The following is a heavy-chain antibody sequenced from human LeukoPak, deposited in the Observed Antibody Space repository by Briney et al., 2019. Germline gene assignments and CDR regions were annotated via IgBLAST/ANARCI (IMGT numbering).Heavy chain of an antibody. V-gene: IGHV1-46*01. Sequence: ASVNVSCKASGYTFTSCYMHWVRQAPGQGLEWMGIINPSGGSTGYAQKFQGRVTMTRDTSTSTVYMELSSLRSEDTAVYYCARAPVSDYYGSGSYDYWGRGSLVTVSS. CDR3: ARAPVSDYYGSGSYDY. J-gene: IGHJ4*01. CDR2: INPSGGST. D-gene: IGHD3-10*01. CDR1: GYTFTSCY.